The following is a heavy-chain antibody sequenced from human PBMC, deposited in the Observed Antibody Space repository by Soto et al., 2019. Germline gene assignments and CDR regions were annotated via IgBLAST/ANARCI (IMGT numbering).Heavy chain of an antibody. CDR2: IYPSGTT. CDR3: ARGSYCGSDCYFGV. Sequence: QVHLQESGPGLVKPSETLSLTCTVFGGSISNFYWSWVRQPAGKGLEWIGRIYPSGTTNYNPSLKSRVTMSVDTSENQLSLKLTSVTAADTAVYYCARGSYCGSDCYFGVWGQGTLVTVSS. CDR1: GGSISNFY. D-gene: IGHD2-21*02. V-gene: IGHV4-4*07. J-gene: IGHJ4*02.